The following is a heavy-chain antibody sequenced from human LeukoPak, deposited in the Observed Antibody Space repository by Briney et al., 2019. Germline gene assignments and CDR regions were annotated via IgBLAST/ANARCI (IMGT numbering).Heavy chain of an antibody. CDR1: GFTFSSYA. V-gene: IGHV3-30-3*01. J-gene: IGHJ4*02. D-gene: IGHD1-26*01. CDR3: ARDGRRTVFASVPYYFDY. Sequence: GGSLRLSCAASGFTFSSYAMHWVRQAPGKGLEWVAVISYDGSNKYYADSVKGRFTISRDNSKNTLYLQMNSLRAEDTAVYYCARDGRRTVFASVPYYFDYWGQGTLVTVSS. CDR2: ISYDGSNK.